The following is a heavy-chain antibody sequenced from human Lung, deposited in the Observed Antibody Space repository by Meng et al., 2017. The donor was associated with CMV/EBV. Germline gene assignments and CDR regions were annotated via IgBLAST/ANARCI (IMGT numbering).Heavy chain of an antibody. CDR1: GFTFINYW. V-gene: IGHV3-7*01. D-gene: IGHD6-25*01. J-gene: IGHJ5*02. CDR3: ARDRAANSFDP. Sequence: ESLKISXAASGFTFINYWMSWVRQAPGKGLEWVANIKEDGSDKYYVDSVKGRFTISRDNAKNSLYLQMNSLRAEDTAVYYCARDRAANSFDPWGQGTPVTVSS. CDR2: IKEDGSDK.